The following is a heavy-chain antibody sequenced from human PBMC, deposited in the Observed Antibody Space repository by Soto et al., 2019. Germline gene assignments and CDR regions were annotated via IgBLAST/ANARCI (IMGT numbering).Heavy chain of an antibody. CDR2: IIPILGIA. Sequence: QVQLVQSGAEVKKPGSSVKVSCKASGGTFSSYTISWVRQAPGQGLEWMGRIIPILGIANYAQKFQDRVTITADKSTSTAYMELSSLRSEDTAVYYCARGYCSGGSCYGIIDYWGQGTLVTVSS. V-gene: IGHV1-69*02. CDR1: GGTFSSYT. D-gene: IGHD2-15*01. J-gene: IGHJ4*02. CDR3: ARGYCSGGSCYGIIDY.